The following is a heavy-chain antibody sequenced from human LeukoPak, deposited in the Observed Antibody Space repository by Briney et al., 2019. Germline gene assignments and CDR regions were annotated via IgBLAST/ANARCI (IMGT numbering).Heavy chain of an antibody. D-gene: IGHD4-11*01. J-gene: IGHJ5*02. V-gene: IGHV1-2*02. CDR2: INPNSGGT. CDR3: ARVMTTVTWWFDP. CDR1: GYTFTSYD. Sequence: GASVKVSCKASGYTFTSYDINWVRQAPGQGLEWMGWINPNSGGTNYAQKFQGRVTMTRDTSISTAYMELSRLRSDDTAVYYCARVMTTVTWWFDPWGQGTLVTVSS.